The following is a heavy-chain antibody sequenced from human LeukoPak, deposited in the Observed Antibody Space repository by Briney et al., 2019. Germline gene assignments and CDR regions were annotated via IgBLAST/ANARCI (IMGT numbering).Heavy chain of an antibody. J-gene: IGHJ5*02. CDR2: IMWDGIET. D-gene: IGHD2-8*01. Sequence: GGSLRLSCAAAGFTFNTYWMSWVRQAPGKGLEWVANIMWDGIETYYVHSVKGRFAISRNNAKNSLYLQMNNLRDEDTAVYYCAKNHVTLPNGDWFGPWGQGTLVTVSS. V-gene: IGHV3-7*01. CDR3: AKNHVTLPNGDWFGP. CDR1: GFTFNTYW.